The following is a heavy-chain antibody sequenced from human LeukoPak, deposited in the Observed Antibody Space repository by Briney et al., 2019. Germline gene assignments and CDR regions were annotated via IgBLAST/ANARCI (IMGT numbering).Heavy chain of an antibody. CDR3: ARPIKRYQLLRAFDI. V-gene: IGHV4-4*07. CDR1: GGSISSYY. J-gene: IGHJ3*02. CDR2: IYTSGST. D-gene: IGHD2-2*01. Sequence: KPSETLSLTCTVSGGSISSYYWSWIRQPAGKGLEWIGRIYTSGSTNYNPSLKSRVTISVDTSKNQFSLKLGSVTAADTAVYYCARPIKRYQLLRAFDIWGQGTMVTVSS.